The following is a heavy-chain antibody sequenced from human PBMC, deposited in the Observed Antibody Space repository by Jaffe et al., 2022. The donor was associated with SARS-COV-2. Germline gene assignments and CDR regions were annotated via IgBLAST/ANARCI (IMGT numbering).Heavy chain of an antibody. CDR1: GGSISSSSYY. CDR2: IYYSGST. CDR3: ARQGSSSWYGGNGWFDP. J-gene: IGHJ5*02. V-gene: IGHV4-39*01. Sequence: QLQLQESGPGLVKPSETLSLTCTVSGGSISSSSYYWGWIRQPPGKGLEWIGSIYYSGSTYYNPSLKSRVTISVDTSKNQFSLKLSSVTAADTAVYYCARQGSSSWYGGNGWFDPWGQGTLVTVSS. D-gene: IGHD6-13*01.